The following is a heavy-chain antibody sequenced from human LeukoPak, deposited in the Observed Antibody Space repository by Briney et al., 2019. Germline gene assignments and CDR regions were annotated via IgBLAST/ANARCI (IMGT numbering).Heavy chain of an antibody. Sequence: PGGSLRLSCAVSGFTFSRHSMNWVRQAPGKGLEWVSFISTSSSYIYYADSVKGRFTISRDNSKNTLYLQMNSLRAEDTAVYYCAKDSQPWVGLRGVFDYWGQGTLVTVSS. CDR2: ISTSSSYI. CDR1: GFTFSRHS. D-gene: IGHD1-26*01. CDR3: AKDSQPWVGLRGVFDY. V-gene: IGHV3-21*01. J-gene: IGHJ4*02.